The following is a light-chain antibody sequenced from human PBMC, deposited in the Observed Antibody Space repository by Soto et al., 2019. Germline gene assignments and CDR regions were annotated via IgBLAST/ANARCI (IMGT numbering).Light chain of an antibody. Sequence: QSALTQPPSVSGAPGQRVTISCTGSSSNIGAGYDVYWYQQLPGTAPKLLIYGNSNRPSGVPDRFSGSKSGTSASLAITGLQAEDEADHYCQSYDSSLSGVVFGGGTKLTVL. J-gene: IGLJ2*01. V-gene: IGLV1-40*01. CDR3: QSYDSSLSGVV. CDR2: GNS. CDR1: SSNIGAGYD.